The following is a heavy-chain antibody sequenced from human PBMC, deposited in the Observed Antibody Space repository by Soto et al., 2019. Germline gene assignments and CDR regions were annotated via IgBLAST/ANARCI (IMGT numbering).Heavy chain of an antibody. Sequence: SGTLSLTCTVSGGSISSGGYYWSWIRQHPGKGLEWIGYINYSGSTYYNPSLKSRVTISVDTSKNQFSLKLSSVTAADTAVYYCARDIRGYSYGYNDYWGQGTLVTVSS. CDR1: GGSISSGGYY. D-gene: IGHD5-18*01. CDR2: INYSGST. CDR3: ARDIRGYSYGYNDY. J-gene: IGHJ4*02. V-gene: IGHV4-31*03.